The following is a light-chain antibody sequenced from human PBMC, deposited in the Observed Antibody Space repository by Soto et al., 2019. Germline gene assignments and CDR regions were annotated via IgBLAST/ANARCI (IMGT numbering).Light chain of an antibody. CDR3: QQRSNWPRT. V-gene: IGKV3-11*01. Sequence: EIVLTPSPATLSLSPGERATLSCRASQSVSNNLGWYQQKPGQAPRLLIYDASNRATDIPARFSGSGSGTDFTLTINSLEPEDFAVYYCQQRSNWPRTFGQGTKLEIK. CDR1: QSVSNN. CDR2: DAS. J-gene: IGKJ2*01.